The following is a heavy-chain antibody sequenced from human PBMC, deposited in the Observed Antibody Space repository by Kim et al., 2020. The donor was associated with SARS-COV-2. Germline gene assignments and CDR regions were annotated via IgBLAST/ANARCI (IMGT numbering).Heavy chain of an antibody. D-gene: IGHD3-22*01. J-gene: IGHJ5*02. CDR1: GGSISSSSYY. CDR2: IYYSGST. CDR3: ARGTIVVVILSSWFDP. Sequence: SETLSLTCTVSGGSISSSSYYWGWIRQPPGKGLEWIGSIYYSGSTYYNPSLKSRVTISVDTSKNQFSLKLSSVTAADTAVYYCARGTIVVVILSSWFDPWGQGTLVTVSS. V-gene: IGHV4-39*07.